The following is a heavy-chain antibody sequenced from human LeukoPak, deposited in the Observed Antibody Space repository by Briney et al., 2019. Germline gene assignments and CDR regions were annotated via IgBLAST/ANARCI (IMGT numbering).Heavy chain of an antibody. D-gene: IGHD1-26*01. CDR1: GGSISSYY. Sequence: SETLSLTCTVSGGSISSYYWSWIRQPPGKGLEWIGYIYSSGSTNYNPSLKSRLTISVDASKNQFSLKLTSVTAADTAVYYRARDPGIVGATDAFDIWGQGTMVTVSS. V-gene: IGHV4-59*01. CDR3: ARDPGIVGATDAFDI. J-gene: IGHJ3*02. CDR2: IYSSGST.